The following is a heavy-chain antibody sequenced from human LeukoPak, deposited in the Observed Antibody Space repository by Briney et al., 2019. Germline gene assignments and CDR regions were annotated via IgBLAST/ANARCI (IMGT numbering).Heavy chain of an antibody. CDR3: AKVGARGCSSSTCFIY. Sequence: PGGSLRLSCAASGFTFRSYAMSWVRQAPGKGLEWVSAVSGSGDTTYYADSVKGRFTISRGNSKTTVSLQMSNLRPEDTAAYYCAKVGARGCSSSTCFIYWGQGTLVTVSS. J-gene: IGHJ4*02. V-gene: IGHV3-23*01. CDR2: VSGSGDTT. D-gene: IGHD2-2*01. CDR1: GFTFRSYA.